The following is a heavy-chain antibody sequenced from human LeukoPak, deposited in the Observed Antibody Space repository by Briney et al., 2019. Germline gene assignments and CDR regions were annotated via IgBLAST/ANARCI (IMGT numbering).Heavy chain of an antibody. CDR2: ISAYNVNT. J-gene: IGHJ4*02. CDR3: ARPYDTSGYYNYYFDY. Sequence: RASVKVSCKASGYNLISYGIIWVRQAPGLGLEWMGWISAYNVNTNYAQKFQGRVTMTTDTSTSTAYMELRSLKSDDTAVYFCARPYDTSGYYNYYFDYWGQGTLVTVSS. D-gene: IGHD3-22*01. CDR1: GYNLISYG. V-gene: IGHV1-18*01.